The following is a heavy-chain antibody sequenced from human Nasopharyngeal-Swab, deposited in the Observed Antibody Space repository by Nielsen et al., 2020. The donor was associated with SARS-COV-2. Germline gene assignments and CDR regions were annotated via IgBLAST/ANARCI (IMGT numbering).Heavy chain of an antibody. V-gene: IGHV2-5*02. Sequence: SGPTLVKPTQTLTLTCTFSGFSLSTGGVGVGWIRQPPGKALEWLALIYWDDDKRYSPSLKSRLTITKDTTKNQVVLTMTNMDPVDTATYYCARTLSLWSYKRYVFDFCGQGTMVTVSS. J-gene: IGHJ3*01. D-gene: IGHD1-26*01. CDR2: IYWDDDK. CDR1: GFSLSTGGVG. CDR3: ARTLSLWSYKRYVFDF.